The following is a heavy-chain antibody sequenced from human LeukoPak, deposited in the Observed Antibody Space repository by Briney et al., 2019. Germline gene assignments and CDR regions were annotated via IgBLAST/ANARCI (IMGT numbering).Heavy chain of an antibody. Sequence: SVKVSCKASGGTCSSYAISWVRQAPGQGLEWMGGIIPIFGTANYAQKFQGRVTITADESTSTAYMELSSLRSEDTAVYYCARGSYYYDSSGYFVYWGQGTLVTVSS. V-gene: IGHV1-69*01. D-gene: IGHD3-22*01. CDR1: GGTCSSYA. J-gene: IGHJ4*02. CDR2: IIPIFGTA. CDR3: ARGSYYYDSSGYFVY.